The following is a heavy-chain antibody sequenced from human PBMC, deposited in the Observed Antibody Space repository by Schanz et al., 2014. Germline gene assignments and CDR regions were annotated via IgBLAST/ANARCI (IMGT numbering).Heavy chain of an antibody. CDR3: ARKVVATIGGYYDN. V-gene: IGHV3-23*01. J-gene: IGHJ4*02. D-gene: IGHD5-12*01. Sequence: EVQLLESGGGLVQPGGSLRLSCATSGFSFSSYAINWVRQAPGKGLEWISYITYNGGTIYYADSVKGRFTISRDNAENTLFLQMNSLRAEDTAVYYCARKVVATIGGYYDNWGQGTLVIVSS. CDR1: GFSFSSYA. CDR2: ITYNGGTI.